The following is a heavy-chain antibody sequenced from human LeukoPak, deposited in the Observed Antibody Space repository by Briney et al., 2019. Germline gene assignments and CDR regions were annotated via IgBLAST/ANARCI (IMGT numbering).Heavy chain of an antibody. Sequence: KLGESLKISCQGSGNSFTNYWIGYVRQMPGKGLEWMGIVYPGDSESRYSPSFQGQVTFSVDKPISTAYLQWSSLKASDTAMYYCARQYGDYAVDIWGQGTMVTVSS. V-gene: IGHV5-51*01. CDR1: GNSFTNYW. CDR3: ARQYGDYAVDI. CDR2: VYPGDSES. D-gene: IGHD4-17*01. J-gene: IGHJ3*02.